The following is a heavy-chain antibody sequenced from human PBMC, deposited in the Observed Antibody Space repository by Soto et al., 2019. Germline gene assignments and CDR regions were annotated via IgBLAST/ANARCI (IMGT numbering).Heavy chain of an antibody. Sequence: GGSLRLSCAASGFTFSSYAMHWVRQAPGKGLEWVAVISYDGSNKYYADSVKGRFTISRDNSKNTLYLQMNSLRAEDTAVYYCARDPNIVGATNFLFDYWGQGTLVTVSS. D-gene: IGHD1-26*01. V-gene: IGHV3-30-3*01. CDR2: ISYDGSNK. CDR1: GFTFSSYA. CDR3: ARDPNIVGATNFLFDY. J-gene: IGHJ4*02.